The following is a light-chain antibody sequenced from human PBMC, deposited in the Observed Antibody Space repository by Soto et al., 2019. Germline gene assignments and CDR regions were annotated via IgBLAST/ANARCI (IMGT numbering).Light chain of an antibody. CDR1: QSISSY. Sequence: DIQMTQSPSSLSASVGDRVTVTCRASQSISSYLNWYQQKPGKAPKLLIYEASSLQSGVPSRFSGGGSGTDFTLTISSLQPEDFATYYCQHSYITPWTFGQGTRVEIK. CDR2: EAS. CDR3: QHSYITPWT. V-gene: IGKV1-39*01. J-gene: IGKJ1*01.